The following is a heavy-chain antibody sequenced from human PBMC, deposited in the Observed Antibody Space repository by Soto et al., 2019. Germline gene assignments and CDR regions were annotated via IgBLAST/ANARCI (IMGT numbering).Heavy chain of an antibody. J-gene: IGHJ4*02. V-gene: IGHV3-30*18. CDR3: AKDGSESSGWYDY. CDR2: ISYDGSNK. D-gene: IGHD6-19*01. CDR1: RFTFNSYG. Sequence: GGSLRLSCAASRFTFNSYGMHWVRQAPGKGLEWVAVISYDGSNKYYADSVKGRFTISRDNSKNTLYLQMNSLRAEDTAVYYCAKDGSESSGWYDYWGQGTLVTVSS.